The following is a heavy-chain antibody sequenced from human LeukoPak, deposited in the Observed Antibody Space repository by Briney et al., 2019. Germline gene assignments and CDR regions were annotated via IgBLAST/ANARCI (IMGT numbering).Heavy chain of an antibody. J-gene: IGHJ3*02. Sequence: GGSLRLSCAASGFTFSRYWMSWVRQAPGKGLEWVAVISYDGSNKYYTDSVKGRFTISRDNSKNTLYLQMNSLRAEDTAVYYCARAGSGSYYRVAFDIWGQGTMVTVSS. CDR1: GFTFSRYW. V-gene: IGHV3-30*03. CDR3: ARAGSGSYYRVAFDI. CDR2: ISYDGSNK. D-gene: IGHD3-10*01.